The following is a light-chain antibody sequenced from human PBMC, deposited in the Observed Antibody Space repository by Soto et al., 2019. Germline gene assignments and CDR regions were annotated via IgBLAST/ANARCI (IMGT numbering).Light chain of an antibody. V-gene: IGKV3-11*02. J-gene: IGKJ5*01. CDR2: DAS. Sequence: EIVLTQSPATLSLSPGERATLSYRASQSVSSYLAWYQQKPGQAPRLLIYDASNRATGIPARFSGSGSGRDFTLTISSLEPEDFAVYYCQQRSNWPITFGLGTRLEIK. CDR1: QSVSSY. CDR3: QQRSNWPIT.